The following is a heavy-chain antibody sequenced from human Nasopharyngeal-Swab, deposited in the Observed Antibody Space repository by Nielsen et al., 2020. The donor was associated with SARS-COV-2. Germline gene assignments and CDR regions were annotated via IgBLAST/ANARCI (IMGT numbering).Heavy chain of an antibody. V-gene: IGHV1-3*01. CDR2: VNAANGNT. D-gene: IGHD4-17*01. CDR1: GFTFTSYA. CDR3: ARVVTTVTNEYFDY. J-gene: IGHJ4*02. Sequence: GGSLRLSFAASGFTFTSYAIHWVRQVPGQRLEWMGLVNAANGNTKYSQKFQGRVTITSDTSASTAYMELNSLRSEDTAVYYCARVVTTVTNEYFDYWGQGTLVTVSS.